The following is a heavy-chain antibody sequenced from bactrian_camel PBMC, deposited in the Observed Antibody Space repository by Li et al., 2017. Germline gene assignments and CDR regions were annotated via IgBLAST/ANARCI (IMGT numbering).Heavy chain of an antibody. CDR3: AKSVPNDWKPEYHY. CDR1: GSTSMYWW. J-gene: IGHJ4*01. Sequence: HVQLVESGGGLVQPGGSLRLSCSAGGSTSMYWWMYWVRQAPGKGLEWVSAISASGGTTIYADSVKGRFTVSRDNAKNTLYLQLNSLKIEDTAMYYCAKSVPNDWKPEYHYWGQGTQVTVS. D-gene: IGHD8*01. V-gene: IGHV3S1*01. CDR2: ISASGGTT.